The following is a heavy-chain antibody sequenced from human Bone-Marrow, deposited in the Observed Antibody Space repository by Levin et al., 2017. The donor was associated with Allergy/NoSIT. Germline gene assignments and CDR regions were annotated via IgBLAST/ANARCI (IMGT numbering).Heavy chain of an antibody. CDR2: IYYSGST. CDR3: ARGARYFDWLSSLTGNWFDP. V-gene: IGHV4-59*01. D-gene: IGHD3-9*01. Sequence: TSQTLSLTCTVSGGSISSYYWSWIRQPPGKGLEWIGYIYYSGSTNYNPSLKSRVTISVDTSKNQFSLKLSSVTAADTAVYYCARGARYFDWLSSLTGNWFDPWGQGTLVTVSS. CDR1: GGSISSYY. J-gene: IGHJ5*02.